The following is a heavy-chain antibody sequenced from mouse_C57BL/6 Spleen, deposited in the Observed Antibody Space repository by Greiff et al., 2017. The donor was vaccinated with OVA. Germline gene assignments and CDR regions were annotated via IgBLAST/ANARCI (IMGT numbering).Heavy chain of an antibody. V-gene: IGHV5-17*01. Sequence: EVQLQESGGGLVKPGGSLKLSCAASGFTFSDYGMHWVRQAPEKGLEWVAYISSGSSTIYYADTVKGRFTISRDNAKNTLFLQMTSLRSEDTAMYYCARGVTTVVAEWYFDVWGTGTTVTVSS. CDR3: ARGVTTVVAEWYFDV. CDR2: ISSGSSTI. D-gene: IGHD1-1*01. J-gene: IGHJ1*03. CDR1: GFTFSDYG.